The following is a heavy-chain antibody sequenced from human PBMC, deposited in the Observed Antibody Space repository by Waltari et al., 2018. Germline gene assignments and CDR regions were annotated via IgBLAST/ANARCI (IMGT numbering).Heavy chain of an antibody. Sequence: QVQLQGSGPRLGKPSETLFLTCAMSGDSVNSDSWWTWVRQRPGETLEWIAETFHAGSSHYNPSLPSRVTILLAKSKNQFSLEMKYVTAADTAVYYCARGGEYVWKVWGQGALVIVSS. CDR3: ARGGEYVWKV. V-gene: IGHV4-4*02. CDR1: GDSVNSDSW. D-gene: IGHD3-16*01. J-gene: IGHJ4*02. CDR2: TFHAGSS.